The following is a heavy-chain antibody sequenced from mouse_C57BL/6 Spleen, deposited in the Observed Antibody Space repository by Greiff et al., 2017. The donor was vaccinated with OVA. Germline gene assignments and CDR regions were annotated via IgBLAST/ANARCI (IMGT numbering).Heavy chain of an antibody. D-gene: IGHD2-3*01. CDR3: ARDDGYYVDY. CDR2: IYPSDSET. V-gene: IGHV1-61*01. CDR1: GYTFTSYW. J-gene: IGHJ2*01. Sequence: QVQLQQSGAELVRPGSSVKLSCKASGYTFTSYWMDWVKQRPGQGLEWIGNIYPSDSETHYNQKFKDKATLTVDKSSSTAYMQLSSLTSEDSAVYYCARDDGYYVDYWGQGTTLTVSS.